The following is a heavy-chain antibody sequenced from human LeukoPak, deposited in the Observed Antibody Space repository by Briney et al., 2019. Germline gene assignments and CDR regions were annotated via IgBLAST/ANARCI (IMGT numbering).Heavy chain of an antibody. D-gene: IGHD4-17*01. CDR1: GFTFSSYW. Sequence: GGSLRLSCAASGFTFSSYWMHWVRHAPGKGLVWVSRINSDGSSTNYADSVKGRFTISRDNAKNTLYLQMNSLRAEDTAVYYCARGGVDYGDYANYWGQGTLVTVSS. CDR2: INSDGSST. J-gene: IGHJ4*02. CDR3: ARGGVDYGDYANY. V-gene: IGHV3-74*01.